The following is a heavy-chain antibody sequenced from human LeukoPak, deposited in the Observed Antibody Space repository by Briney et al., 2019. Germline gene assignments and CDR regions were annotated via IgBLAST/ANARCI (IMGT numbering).Heavy chain of an antibody. D-gene: IGHD3-10*01. J-gene: IGHJ4*02. V-gene: IGHV3-7*01. CDR2: IKQDGTEK. CDR1: GFTFSNYW. Sequence: GGSLRLSCAASGFTFSNYWMSWVRQAPGKRLEWVANIKQDGTEKYYVDSMKGRFTISRDNARNSLYLQMNSLRAEDTAVYYCARHFYGYFDYWGQGTLVTVSS. CDR3: ARHFYGYFDY.